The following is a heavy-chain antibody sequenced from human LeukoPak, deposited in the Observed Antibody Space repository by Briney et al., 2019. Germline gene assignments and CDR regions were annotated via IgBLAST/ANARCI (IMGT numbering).Heavy chain of an antibody. Sequence: GGSLRLSCAASGFTFSSYAMNWVRQAPGKGLEWVSVISGSGGSTYYADSVKGRFTISRDNSKNTLYLQMNSLRAEDTAVYYCAKHGNPGGYFDYWGQGTLVTVSS. V-gene: IGHV3-23*01. J-gene: IGHJ4*02. CDR1: GFTFSSYA. D-gene: IGHD4-23*01. CDR2: ISGSGGST. CDR3: AKHGNPGGYFDY.